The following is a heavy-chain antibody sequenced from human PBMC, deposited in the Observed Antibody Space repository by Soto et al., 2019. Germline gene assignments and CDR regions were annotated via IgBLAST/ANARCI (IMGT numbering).Heavy chain of an antibody. D-gene: IGHD3-9*01. CDR1: GYTFTGYY. CDR3: ARGGDEIYDILTGYLPFDY. Sequence: ASVKVSCKASGYTFTGYYMHWVRQAPGQGLEWMGWINPNSGGTNYAQKFQGRVTMTRDTSISTAYMELSRLRSDDTAVYYCARGGDEIYDILTGYLPFDYWGQGTLVTVSS. CDR2: INPNSGGT. J-gene: IGHJ4*02. V-gene: IGHV1-2*02.